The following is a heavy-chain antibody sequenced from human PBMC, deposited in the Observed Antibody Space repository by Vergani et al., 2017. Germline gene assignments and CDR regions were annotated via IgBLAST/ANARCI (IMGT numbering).Heavy chain of an antibody. Sequence: QVQLVQSGAEVKKPGASVKVSCKVSGYTLTELSMHWVRQAPGKGLEWMGGFDPEDGETIYAQKFQGRVTMTEDTSTDTAYMELSSLRSDDTAVYYCARGPPWGDCSGGSCPYYYYGMDVWGQGTTVTVSS. V-gene: IGHV1-24*01. CDR1: GYTLTELS. J-gene: IGHJ6*02. D-gene: IGHD2-15*01. CDR3: ARGPPWGDCSGGSCPYYYYGMDV. CDR2: FDPEDGET.